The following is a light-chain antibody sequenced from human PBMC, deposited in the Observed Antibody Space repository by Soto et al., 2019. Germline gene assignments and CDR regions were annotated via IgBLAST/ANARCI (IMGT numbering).Light chain of an antibody. V-gene: IGKV1-5*03. Sequence: DIQMTQSPSTLPGSLGDRVTITCGASQTISSWLAWYQQKPGKAPKLLSYKASTLKSGVPSRFSGSGSGTEFTLTISSLQPDDFAPYYCQHYNSYSEAFGQGTKVDTK. J-gene: IGKJ1*01. CDR1: QTISSW. CDR3: QHYNSYSEA. CDR2: KAS.